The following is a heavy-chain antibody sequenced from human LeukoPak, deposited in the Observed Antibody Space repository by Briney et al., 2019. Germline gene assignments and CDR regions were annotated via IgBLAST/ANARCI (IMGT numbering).Heavy chain of an antibody. Sequence: GGSLRLSCAASGFNFNDAAMTWVRQAPGKGLEWVSLIASSGRNTYYTDSVRGRFTISTDNSKKTLSLQMNSLRVEDTAIYYCAKDIQLSAWGLGTMVTVSS. J-gene: IGHJ3*01. V-gene: IGHV3-23*01. CDR2: IASSGRNT. CDR3: AKDIQLSA. D-gene: IGHD5-24*01. CDR1: GFNFNDAA.